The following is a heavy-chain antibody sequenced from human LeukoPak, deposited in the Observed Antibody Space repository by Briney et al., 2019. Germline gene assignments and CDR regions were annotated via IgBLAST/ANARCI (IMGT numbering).Heavy chain of an antibody. CDR3: ARVSYYYGSGSHRPTAVYYFDY. D-gene: IGHD3-10*01. J-gene: IGHJ4*02. Sequence: GGTLRLSCAASGFTFSSYGMNWVRQAPGKGLEWVAVISYDGSNKYYADSVKGRFTISRDNSKNTLYLQMNSLRAEDTAVYYCARVSYYYGSGSHRPTAVYYFDYWGQGTLVTVSS. CDR2: ISYDGSNK. V-gene: IGHV3-30*03. CDR1: GFTFSSYG.